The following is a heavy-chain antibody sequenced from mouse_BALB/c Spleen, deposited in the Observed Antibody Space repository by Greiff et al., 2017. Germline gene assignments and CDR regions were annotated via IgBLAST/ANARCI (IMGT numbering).Heavy chain of an antibody. D-gene: IGHD3-1*01. CDR1: GYTFTSYW. CDR2: INPSNGRT. V-gene: IGHV1S81*02. J-gene: IGHJ4*01. Sequence: VQLQQPGAELVKPGASVKLSCKASGYTFTSYWMHWVKQRPGQGLEWIGEINPSNGRTNYNEKFKSKATLTVDKSSSTAYMQLSSLTSEDSAVYYCARREGYDYYAMDYWGQGTSVTVSS. CDR3: ARREGYDYYAMDY.